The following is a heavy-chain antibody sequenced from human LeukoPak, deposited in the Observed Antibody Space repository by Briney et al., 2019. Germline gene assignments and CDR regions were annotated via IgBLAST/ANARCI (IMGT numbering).Heavy chain of an antibody. D-gene: IGHD6-6*01. V-gene: IGHV3-21*01. J-gene: IGHJ6*03. CDR1: GFTFSSYS. CDR3: ARVKGGRDSSSFNYYYYYMDV. Sequence: GGSLRLSCAASGFTFSSYSMNWVRQAPGKGLEWVSSISSSSSYIYYADSMKGRFTISRDNAKNSLYLQMNSLRAEDTAVYYCARVKGGRDSSSFNYYYYYMDVWGKGTTVTVSS. CDR2: ISSSSSYI.